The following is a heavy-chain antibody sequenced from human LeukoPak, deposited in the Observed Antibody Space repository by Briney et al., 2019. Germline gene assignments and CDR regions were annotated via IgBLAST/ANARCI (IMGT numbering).Heavy chain of an antibody. CDR3: SRIYFTSYYYYYYYMDV. CDR2: INSDGSST. CDR1: GFTFSSYW. J-gene: IGHJ6*03. D-gene: IGHD2/OR15-2a*01. V-gene: IGHV3-74*01. Sequence: GGSLRLSCAASGFTFSSYWMHWVRQAPGKGLVWVSRINSDGSSTSYADSVKGRFTISRDNAKNTLYLQMNSLRAEDKALYYFSRIYFTSYYYYYYYMDVWGKGTTVTISS.